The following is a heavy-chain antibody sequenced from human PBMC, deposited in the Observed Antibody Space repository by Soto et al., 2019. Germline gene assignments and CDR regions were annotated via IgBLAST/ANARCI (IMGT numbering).Heavy chain of an antibody. Sequence: ASVKVSCKASVYTFTSYAIHWVRQAPGQRLEWMGWINAGNGNTKYSQKFQGRVTITRDTSASTAYMELSSLRSEDTAVYYCARSIVVVTALDYWGQGTLVT. V-gene: IGHV1-3*01. D-gene: IGHD2-21*02. CDR2: INAGNGNT. CDR1: VYTFTSYA. CDR3: ARSIVVVTALDY. J-gene: IGHJ4*02.